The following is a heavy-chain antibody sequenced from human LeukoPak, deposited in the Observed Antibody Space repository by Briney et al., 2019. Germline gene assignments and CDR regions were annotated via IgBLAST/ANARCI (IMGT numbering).Heavy chain of an antibody. V-gene: IGHV4-61*02. Sequence: SETLSLTCTVSGGSISSGSYHWIWIRQPAGKGLEWIGRIYVGGSPNYNPSLEGRLTISIDMSKNQFSLRLNSETAADTATYFCVRDEDYWGTPHWGQGILVSVSS. CDR3: VRDEDYWGTPH. CDR2: IYVGGSP. CDR1: GGSISSGSYH. D-gene: IGHD7-27*01. J-gene: IGHJ4*02.